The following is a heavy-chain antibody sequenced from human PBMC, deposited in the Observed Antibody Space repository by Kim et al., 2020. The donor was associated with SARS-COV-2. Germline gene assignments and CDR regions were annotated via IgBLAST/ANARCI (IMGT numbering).Heavy chain of an antibody. V-gene: IGHV1-58*02. J-gene: IGHJ3*02. CDR1: GFTFTSSA. CDR2: IVVGSGNT. D-gene: IGHD3-22*01. Sequence: SVKVSCKASGFTFTSSAMQWVRQARGQRLEWIGWIVVGSGNTNYAQKFQERVTITRDMSTSTAYMELSSLRSEDTAVYYCAAVGTVVESDAFDIWGQGTMVTVSS. CDR3: AAVGTVVESDAFDI.